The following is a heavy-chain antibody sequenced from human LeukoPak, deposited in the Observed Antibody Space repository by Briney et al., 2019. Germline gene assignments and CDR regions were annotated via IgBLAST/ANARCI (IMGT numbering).Heavy chain of an antibody. D-gene: IGHD3-22*01. CDR2: IKSKTDGGTT. CDR1: GFTFSNAW. V-gene: IGHV3-15*01. CDR3: TRSTYYHDSSGYYFVGVNDY. Sequence: GGSLRLSCGASGFTFSNAWMSWVRQAPGKGLEWVGCIKSKTDGGTTDYAAPVKGRFTISRDDSKNTLYLQMNSLKTEDTAVYYCTRSTYYHDSSGYYFVGVNDYWGQGTLVTVSS. J-gene: IGHJ4*02.